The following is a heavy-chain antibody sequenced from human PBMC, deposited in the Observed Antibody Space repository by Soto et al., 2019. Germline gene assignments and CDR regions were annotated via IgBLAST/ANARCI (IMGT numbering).Heavy chain of an antibody. V-gene: IGHV4-59*04. J-gene: IGHJ4*02. CDR2: IYYSGNT. Sequence: SETLSLTCTVSGGSISSYYWSWIRQPPGKGLEWIGCIYYSGNTYYNPSLKSRVTISVDTSKNQFSLKLGSVTAADTAVYFCERHSIWLLLSDYWGQGSLVTVSS. CDR1: GGSISSYY. CDR3: ERHSIWLLLSDY. D-gene: IGHD3-22*01.